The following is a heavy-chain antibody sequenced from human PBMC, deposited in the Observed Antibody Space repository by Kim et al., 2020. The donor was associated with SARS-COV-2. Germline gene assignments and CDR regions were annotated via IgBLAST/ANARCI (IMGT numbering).Heavy chain of an antibody. Sequence: GGSLRLSCAASGFTFDDYAMHWVRQAPGKGLEWVSGISWNSGSIGYADSVKGRFTISRDNAKNSLYLQMNSLRAEDTALYYCAKDMGKAGPFDYWGQGTLVTVSS. CDR2: ISWNSGSI. V-gene: IGHV3-9*01. CDR3: AKDMGKAGPFDY. D-gene: IGHD6-13*01. CDR1: GFTFDDYA. J-gene: IGHJ4*02.